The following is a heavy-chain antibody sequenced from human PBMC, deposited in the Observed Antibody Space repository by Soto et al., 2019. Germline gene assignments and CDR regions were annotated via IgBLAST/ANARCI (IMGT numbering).Heavy chain of an antibody. CDR2: ISYDGSNK. Sequence: SLRLSCAASGFTFSSYGMHWVRQAPGKGLEWVAVISYDGSNKYYADSVKGRFTISRDNSKNTLYLQMNSLRAEDTAVYYCAKDIPQLWEDSDYWGQGTLVTVSS. J-gene: IGHJ4*02. CDR3: AKDIPQLWEDSDY. D-gene: IGHD5-18*01. V-gene: IGHV3-30*18. CDR1: GFTFSSYG.